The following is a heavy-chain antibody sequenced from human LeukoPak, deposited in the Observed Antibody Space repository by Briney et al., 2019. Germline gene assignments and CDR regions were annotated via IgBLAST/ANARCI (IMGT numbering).Heavy chain of an antibody. D-gene: IGHD2-2*01. V-gene: IGHV5-51*01. J-gene: IGHJ4*02. Sequence: GEXXKISFKGSGYSFTSYWIGWVRQMPGKGLEWMGIIYPGDSDTRYSPSFQGQVTISAEKSINTTELQWRSLKASDTAMYYCARGASYCSSTSCYPDHWGQGTLVTVSS. CDR2: IYPGDSDT. CDR3: ARGASYCSSTSCYPDH. CDR1: GYSFTSYW.